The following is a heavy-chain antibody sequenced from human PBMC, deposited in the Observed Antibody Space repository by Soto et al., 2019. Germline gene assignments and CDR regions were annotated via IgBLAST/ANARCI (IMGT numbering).Heavy chain of an antibody. CDR2: INPSGGST. J-gene: IGHJ6*02. Sequence: ASVKVSCSASGYTFTSYYMHWVRHPPGQGLEWMGIINPSGGSTSYAQKFQGRVTMTRDTSTSTVYMELSSLRSEDTAVYYCARDLRYDFWSGYFGYIMDVWGHGTTVTVSS. CDR3: ARDLRYDFWSGYFGYIMDV. V-gene: IGHV1-46*01. D-gene: IGHD3-3*01. CDR1: GYTFTSYY.